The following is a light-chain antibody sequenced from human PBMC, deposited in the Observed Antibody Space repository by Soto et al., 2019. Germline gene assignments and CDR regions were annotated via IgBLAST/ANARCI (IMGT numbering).Light chain of an antibody. CDR2: DVN. CDR3: SSYTSSSTRV. J-gene: IGLJ1*01. CDR1: SSDVGGYNY. Sequence: QSALTQPASVSGSPGQSITISCTGTSSDVGGYNYVSWYQQNTGKAPKIMIYDVNNRPSGVSYRFSGSKSGNTASLTISGLQAEDEADYYCSSYTSSSTRVFGTGTKVTVL. V-gene: IGLV2-14*01.